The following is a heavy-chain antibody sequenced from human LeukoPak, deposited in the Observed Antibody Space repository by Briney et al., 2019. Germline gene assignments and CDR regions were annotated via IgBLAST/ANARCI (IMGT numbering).Heavy chain of an antibody. CDR3: AGDRGAYSRSWYVIDY. Sequence: SVKVSCKTSGGTFSSYAISWVRQAPGQGLEWMGGIIPIFGTANYAQKFQGRVTITTDESTSTAYMELSSLRSEDTAVYYCAGDRGAYSRSWYVIDYWGQGTLVTVSS. CDR1: GGTFSSYA. J-gene: IGHJ4*02. V-gene: IGHV1-69*05. CDR2: IIPIFGTA. D-gene: IGHD6-13*01.